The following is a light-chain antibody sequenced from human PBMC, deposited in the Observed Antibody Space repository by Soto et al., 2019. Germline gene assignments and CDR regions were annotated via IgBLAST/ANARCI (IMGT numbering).Light chain of an antibody. V-gene: IGKV1-39*01. J-gene: IGKJ4*01. CDR2: AAS. CDR3: QHGYSTPLT. Sequence: DSPLTQSTCTLSAPKGNRCTITCRASQSISTYLHWYQQKPGKAPKLLSYAASTLQSGVPSRFSGSGSGTDVTLTISSLQPEDFATYFCQHGYSTPLTFGGGTKVDI. CDR1: QSISTY.